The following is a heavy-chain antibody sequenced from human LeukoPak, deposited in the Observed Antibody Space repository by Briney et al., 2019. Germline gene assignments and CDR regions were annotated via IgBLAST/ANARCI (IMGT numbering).Heavy chain of an antibody. J-gene: IGHJ6*02. CDR3: ARLESSPPRYYGMDV. CDR1: GYSFTSYW. D-gene: IGHD6-13*01. CDR2: IYPGDSDT. Sequence: GGSLKISCKGSGYSFTSYWIGWVGQLPGKGLEWMEIIYPGDSDTSYGPSFQGQVTISANKSISTAYVQWSSLKASDTAMYYWARLESSPPRYYGMDVWGQGTTVTVSS. V-gene: IGHV5-51*01.